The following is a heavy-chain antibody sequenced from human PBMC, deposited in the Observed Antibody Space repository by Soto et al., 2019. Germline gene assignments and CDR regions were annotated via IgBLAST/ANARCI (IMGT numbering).Heavy chain of an antibody. D-gene: IGHD2-2*01. CDR1: GGSISSSSYY. CDR3: ARPGGYCSSTSCYHQFDY. V-gene: IGHV4-39*01. CDR2: IYYSGST. Sequence: QLQLQESGPGLVKPSETLSLTCTVSGGSISSSSYYWGWIRQPPGKGLEWIGSIYYSGSTYYNPSLKSRVTISVDTSKNQFSLKLSSVTAADTAVYYCARPGGYCSSTSCYHQFDYWGQGTLVTVSS. J-gene: IGHJ4*02.